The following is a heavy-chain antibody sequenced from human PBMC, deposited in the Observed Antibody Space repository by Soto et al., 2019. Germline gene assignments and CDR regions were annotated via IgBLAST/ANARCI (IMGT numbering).Heavy chain of an antibody. D-gene: IGHD3-10*01. CDR3: AKDLKPSYYGLGGPREDAFDI. CDR2: IHIDGSST. V-gene: IGHV3-74*01. Sequence: GGSLRLSCAASGFAFSNYWMHWVRQAPGKGLVWVSRIHIDGSSTNYADSVKGRFTISRDNAKNTLYLQMNSLRAEDTAVYYCAKDLKPSYYGLGGPREDAFDIWGQGTMVTVSS. CDR1: GFAFSNYW. J-gene: IGHJ3*02.